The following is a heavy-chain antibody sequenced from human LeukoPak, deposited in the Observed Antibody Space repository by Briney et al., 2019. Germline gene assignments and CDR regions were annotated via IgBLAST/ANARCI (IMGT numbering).Heavy chain of an antibody. Sequence: GGSLRLSCAASGFTFSSSWMHWVRQAPGKGLVWVSRTNSDGSTITYADSVKGRFTISRDNAKNTLYLQMNSLRAEDTAVYYCARAPTNWVYFDSWGQGTLVTVSS. CDR2: TNSDGSTI. J-gene: IGHJ4*02. D-gene: IGHD7-27*01. V-gene: IGHV3-74*01. CDR1: GFTFSSSW. CDR3: ARAPTNWVYFDS.